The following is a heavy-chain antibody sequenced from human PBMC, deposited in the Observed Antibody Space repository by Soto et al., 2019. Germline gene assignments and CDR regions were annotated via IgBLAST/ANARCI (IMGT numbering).Heavy chain of an antibody. V-gene: IGHV3-48*02. CDR3: ARLYSTSSVNRWFDP. Sequence: EVQLVESGGGLVQPGGSLRLSCAASGFTFSTYSMNWVRQAPGKGLEWVSYISSASNIIYYADSVKGRFTISRDNAENSLYLQMNSLRDEDTAVYYCARLYSTSSVNRWFDPWGQGTLVTVSS. J-gene: IGHJ5*02. CDR1: GFTFSTYS. D-gene: IGHD6-6*01. CDR2: ISSASNII.